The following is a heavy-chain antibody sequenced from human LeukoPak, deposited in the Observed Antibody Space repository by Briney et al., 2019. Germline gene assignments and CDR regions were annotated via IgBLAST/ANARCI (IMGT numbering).Heavy chain of an antibody. CDR1: GYTFTGYY. J-gene: IGHJ4*02. CDR2: INPNSGGT. D-gene: IGHD3-10*01. CDR3: ARDAWFGELSFLRY. Sequence: GASVKVSCKASGYTFTGYYMHWVRQAPGQGLEWMGWINPNSGGTNYAQKFQGRVTMTRDTSISTAYMELSRLRSDDTAVHYCARDAWFGELSFLRYWGQGTLVTVSS. V-gene: IGHV1-2*02.